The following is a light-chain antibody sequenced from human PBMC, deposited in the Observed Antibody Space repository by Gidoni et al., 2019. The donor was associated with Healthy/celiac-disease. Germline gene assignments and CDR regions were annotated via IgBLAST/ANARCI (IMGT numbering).Light chain of an antibody. Sequence: ELVLTPSPGTLSLSPGESATLPFRASQSVSSSYLAWYRQTPGPAPRLLIYGASGRATGIPDRLSGSGSGTDFTLTISRLEPEDFAVYYCQQYGSSPMYTFGQGTKLEIK. CDR2: GAS. J-gene: IGKJ2*01. CDR3: QQYGSSPMYT. V-gene: IGKV3-20*01. CDR1: QSVSSSY.